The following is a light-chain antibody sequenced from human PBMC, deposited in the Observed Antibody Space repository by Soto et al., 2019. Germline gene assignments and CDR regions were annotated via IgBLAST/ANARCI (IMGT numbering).Light chain of an antibody. CDR1: SVHSSYA. J-gene: IGLJ2*01. CDR2: LNSDGSH. V-gene: IGLV4-69*01. CDR3: QTWGTGTVI. Sequence: QLVLTQSPSASASLGASVKLTCTLSSVHSSYAIAWHQQQPEKGPRYLMKLNSDGSHSKGDGIPDRFSGSSSGAERYLTISSLQSEDEADYYCQTWGTGTVIFGGGTKVTVL.